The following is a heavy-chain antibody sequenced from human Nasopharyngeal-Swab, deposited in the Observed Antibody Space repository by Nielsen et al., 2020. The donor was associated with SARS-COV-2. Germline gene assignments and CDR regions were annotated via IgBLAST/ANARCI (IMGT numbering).Heavy chain of an antibody. V-gene: IGHV1-8*02. J-gene: IGHJ6*02. CDR3: ARGPTKGYCSGGSCYFSGGMDV. D-gene: IGHD2-15*01. CDR2: MNPNSGNT. CDR1: GYTFTAYH. Sequence: ASVKVSCKASGYTFTAYHVHWVRQAPGQGLEWMGWMNPNSGNTGYAQKFQGRVTMTRNTSISTAYMELSSLRSEDTAVYYCARGPTKGYCSGGSCYFSGGMDVWGQGTTVTVSS.